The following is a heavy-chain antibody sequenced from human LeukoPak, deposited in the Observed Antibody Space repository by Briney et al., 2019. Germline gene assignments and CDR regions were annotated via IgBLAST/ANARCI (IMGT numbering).Heavy chain of an antibody. CDR1: GFTFSSYS. J-gene: IGHJ4*02. CDR3: ARSGYSYGREGYFDY. CDR2: ISSSSGTI. V-gene: IGHV3-48*02. D-gene: IGHD5-18*01. Sequence: GGSLRLSCAASGFTFSSYSVNWVRQAPGKGLEWVSYISSSSGTIYSADSVKGRFTITRDNAKNSPYLQMNSLRDEDTAVYYCARSGYSYGREGYFDYWGQGTLVTVSS.